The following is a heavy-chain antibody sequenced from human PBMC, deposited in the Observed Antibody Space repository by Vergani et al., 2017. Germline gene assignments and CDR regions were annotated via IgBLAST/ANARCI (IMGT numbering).Heavy chain of an antibody. Sequence: QVQLVQSGAEVKKPGSSVKVSCKASGGTPCSFFISWVRQAPGQGLEWIGGGLIPFFGARNYAQKFQGRVTISADESKTTAFMDLDNLTSDDTAVYYCARWGSGSYLWTGSWGQGTLVTVSS. D-gene: IGHD1-26*01. V-gene: IGHV1-69*12. CDR2: LIPFFGAR. J-gene: IGHJ5*02. CDR3: ARWGSGSYLWTGS. CDR1: GGTPCSFF.